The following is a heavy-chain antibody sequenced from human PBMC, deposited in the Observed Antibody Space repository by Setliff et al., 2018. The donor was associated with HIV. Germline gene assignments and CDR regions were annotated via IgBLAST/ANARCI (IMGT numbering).Heavy chain of an antibody. CDR1: GGSISSGSYY. V-gene: IGHV4-61*09. CDR3: ARDVATYYYDSSGYRFDY. Sequence: LSLTCTVSGGSISSGSYYWSWIRQPAGKGLEWIGHIYTSGSTNYNPSLKSRVTISVDTSKNQFSLKLSSVTAADTAVYYCARDVATYYYDSSGYRFDYWGQGTLVTVSS. CDR2: IYTSGST. D-gene: IGHD3-22*01. J-gene: IGHJ4*02.